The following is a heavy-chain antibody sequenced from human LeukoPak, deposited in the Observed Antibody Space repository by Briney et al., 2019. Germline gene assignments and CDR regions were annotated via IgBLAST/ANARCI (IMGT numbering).Heavy chain of an antibody. J-gene: IGHJ4*02. Sequence: GGSLRLSCAASGFTFSSYSMSWVRQAPGKGLEWVSSIGSSSSYIYYADSVKGRFTISRDNAKNSLYLQMSSLRAEDTAVYYCAQLLLRGPTAWGQGTLVTVSS. CDR2: IGSSSSYI. CDR3: AQLLLRGPTA. D-gene: IGHD2-15*01. CDR1: GFTFSSYS. V-gene: IGHV3-21*06.